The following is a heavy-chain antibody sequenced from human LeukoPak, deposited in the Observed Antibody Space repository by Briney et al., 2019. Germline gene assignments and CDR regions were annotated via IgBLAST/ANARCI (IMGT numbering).Heavy chain of an antibody. D-gene: IGHD5-18*01. J-gene: IGHJ4*02. CDR2: ISSSSSYI. V-gene: IGHV3-21*01. Sequence: GGSLRLSCAASGLTFSSHWMHWVRQAPGKGLEWVSSISSSSSYIYYADSVKGRFTISRDNAKNSLYLQMNSLRAEDTAVYYCARQYSYGYRGIDYWGQGTLVTVSS. CDR1: GLTFSSHW. CDR3: ARQYSYGYRGIDY.